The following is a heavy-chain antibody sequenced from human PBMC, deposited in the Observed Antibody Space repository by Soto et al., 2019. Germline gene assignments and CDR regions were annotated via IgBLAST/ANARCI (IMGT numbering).Heavy chain of an antibody. CDR3: ARDGGYGDLGA. V-gene: IGHV4-30-4*01. J-gene: IGHJ5*02. CDR2: IYYSGST. Sequence: QVQLQESGPGLVKPSQTLSLTCTVSGGSISSGDYYWSWIRQPPGKGLEWIGYIYYSGSTYYNPSLQSXXTXPXDTSKNQFSRKLSSVTAADTAVYYCARDGGYGDLGAWGQGTLVTVSS. D-gene: IGHD4-17*01. CDR1: GGSISSGDYY.